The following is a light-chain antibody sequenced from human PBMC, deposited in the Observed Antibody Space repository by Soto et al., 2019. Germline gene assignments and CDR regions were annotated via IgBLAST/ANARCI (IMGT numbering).Light chain of an antibody. CDR2: DVS. Sequence: EIVLTQSPATLSLSPGDRATLSCRASQSVTSSLAWFQQKPGQAPRLLIYDVSRSATAIPARFSGSGSGTDFTLTISSLEPEYFAVYYYQQRTTWPTVGGGTKVEIK. J-gene: IGKJ4*01. CDR1: QSVTSS. V-gene: IGKV3-11*01. CDR3: QQRTTWPT.